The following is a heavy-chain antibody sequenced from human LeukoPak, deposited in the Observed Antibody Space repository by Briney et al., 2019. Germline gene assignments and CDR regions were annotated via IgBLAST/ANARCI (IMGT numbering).Heavy chain of an antibody. CDR3: ARGVYSSSWYPPPYYYMDV. J-gene: IGHJ6*03. Sequence: SVKVSCKASGGTFSSYAISWVRQAPGQGLEWMGGIIPIFGTANYAQKFQGRVTITADKSTSTAYMEPSSLRSEDTAVYYCARGVYSSSWYPPPYYYMDVWGKGTTVIISS. D-gene: IGHD6-13*01. V-gene: IGHV1-69*06. CDR1: GGTFSSYA. CDR2: IIPIFGTA.